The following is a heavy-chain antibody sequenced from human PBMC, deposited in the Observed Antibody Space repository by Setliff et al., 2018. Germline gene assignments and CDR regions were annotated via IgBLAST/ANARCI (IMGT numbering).Heavy chain of an antibody. Sequence: PGGSLRLSCAASGFTFSSYSMNWVRQAPGKGLEWVSSISSSSSYIYYADSVKGRFTISRDNAKNSLYLQMNSLRAEDTAIYYCANNYYDTTMGYYFDYWGQGTQVTVSS. CDR3: ANNYYDTTMGYYFDY. D-gene: IGHD3-22*01. CDR1: GFTFSSYS. CDR2: ISSSSSYI. V-gene: IGHV3-21*04. J-gene: IGHJ4*02.